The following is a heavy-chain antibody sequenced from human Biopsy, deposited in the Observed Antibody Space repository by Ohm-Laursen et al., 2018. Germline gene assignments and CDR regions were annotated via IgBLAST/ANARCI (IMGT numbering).Heavy chain of an antibody. CDR1: GDSITGHY. D-gene: IGHD4-23*01. CDR3: ARGSNDFGGLYFPR. V-gene: IGHV4-59*11. Sequence: GTLSLTCTVSGDSITGHYWSWIRQPPGKGLEWIGHISYTGYTSYNASLKSRVTISVDTSRNHFSLRLSSLTAADTAVYYCARGSNDFGGLYFPRWGQGTLLTVS. CDR2: ISYTGYT. J-gene: IGHJ4*02.